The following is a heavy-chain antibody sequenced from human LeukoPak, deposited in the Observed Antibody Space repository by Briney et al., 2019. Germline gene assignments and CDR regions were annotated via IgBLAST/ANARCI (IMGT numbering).Heavy chain of an antibody. V-gene: IGHV3-30*02. CDR2: VRYDGSKI. J-gene: IGHJ5*02. Sequence: PGGSLRLSCGASGFTFRNYGMHWVRQAPGKGLEWVAFVRYDGSKIYYADSVKARFTISRDNSKNTLYLQMNSLRAEDTAVYYCAKEVEYSYGADAWGQGTLVTVSS. CDR3: AKEVEYSYGADA. CDR1: GFTFRNYG. D-gene: IGHD5-18*01.